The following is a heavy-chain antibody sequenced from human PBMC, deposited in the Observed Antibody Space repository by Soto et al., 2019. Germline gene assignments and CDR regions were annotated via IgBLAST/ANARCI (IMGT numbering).Heavy chain of an antibody. Sequence: PSETLSLTCTVSGVSISSRDYYWGWIRQPPGKGLEWIGMISYSGSTYYSPSLKSRVTISADTSKNQVSLKVNSVTAADTAMYYCARDHPHSYGVYYFDYWGQGTPVTV. CDR3: ARDHPHSYGVYYFDY. J-gene: IGHJ4*02. CDR2: ISYSGST. V-gene: IGHV4-39*07. D-gene: IGHD5-18*01. CDR1: GVSISSRDYY.